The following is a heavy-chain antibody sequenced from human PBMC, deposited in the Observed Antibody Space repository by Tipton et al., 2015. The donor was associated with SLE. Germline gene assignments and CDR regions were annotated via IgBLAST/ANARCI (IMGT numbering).Heavy chain of an antibody. CDR2: ISSDGDSV. D-gene: IGHD3-16*01. V-gene: IGHV3-11*04. CDR3: ASPFDLGY. CDR1: GFTFSDYY. J-gene: IGHJ4*02. Sequence: SLRLSCAASGFTFSDYYMNWVRQVPGKGLEWLSYISSDGDSVHYADSVKGRFTISRDNAKNSLYLQMNSLRAEDTAVYYCASPFDLGYWGQGTLVTVSS.